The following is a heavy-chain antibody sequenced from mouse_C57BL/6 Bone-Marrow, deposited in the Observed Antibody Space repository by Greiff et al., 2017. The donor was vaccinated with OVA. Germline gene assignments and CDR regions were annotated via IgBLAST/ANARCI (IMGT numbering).Heavy chain of an antibody. CDR1: EYEFPSHD. CDR2: INSDGGST. J-gene: IGHJ3*01. Sequence: EVKLVESGGGLVQPGESLKLSCESTEYEFPSHDMSWVRKTPEKRLELVAAINSDGGSTNYPDTMKRRVIFSRDNTTKTLYLQMRSLRSDGTALYYCAIHPYDGYYLGAGWDQGTLVTVSA. V-gene: IGHV5-2*01. CDR3: AIHPYDGYYLGAG. D-gene: IGHD2-3*01.